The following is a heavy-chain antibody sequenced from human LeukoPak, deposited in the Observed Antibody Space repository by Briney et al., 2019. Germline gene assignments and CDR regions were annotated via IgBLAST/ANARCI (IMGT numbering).Heavy chain of an antibody. CDR2: ISGSGGST. Sequence: GGSLRLSCAASGFTFSSYAMSWVRQAPGKGLEWVSAISGSGGSTYYADSVKGRFAISRDNSKNTLYLQMNSLRAEDTAVYYCAKDGYGYGYNWFDPWGQGTLVTVSS. CDR3: AKDGYGYGYNWFDP. CDR1: GFTFSSYA. D-gene: IGHD5-18*01. J-gene: IGHJ5*02. V-gene: IGHV3-23*01.